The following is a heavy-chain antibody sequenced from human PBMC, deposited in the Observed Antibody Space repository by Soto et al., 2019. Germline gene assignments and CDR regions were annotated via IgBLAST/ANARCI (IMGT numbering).Heavy chain of an antibody. Sequence: QVQLVQSGAEVKKPGASVKVSCKASGYTFTRYGISWVRQAPGQGLEWMGWISAYNGNTNYAQKLQGRVTMTTDTSTSTASMELRSLRSDDTAVYYCARKWYSSGWYGWFDPWGQGTLVTVSS. J-gene: IGHJ5*02. CDR3: ARKWYSSGWYGWFDP. D-gene: IGHD6-19*01. CDR2: ISAYNGNT. CDR1: GYTFTRYG. V-gene: IGHV1-18*01.